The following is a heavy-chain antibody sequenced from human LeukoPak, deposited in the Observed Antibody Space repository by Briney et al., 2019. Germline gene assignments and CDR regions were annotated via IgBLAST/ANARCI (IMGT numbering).Heavy chain of an antibody. CDR3: ARDLYSYGYVYMDV. CDR1: GYTFTGYY. Sequence: ASVKVSCKASGYTFTGYYMHWVRQAPGQGLEWMGWINPNSGGTNYAQKFQGRVTMTRDTSISTAYMELSRLRSDDTAVYYCARDLYSYGYVYMDVWGKGTTVTISS. CDR2: INPNSGGT. J-gene: IGHJ6*03. V-gene: IGHV1-2*02. D-gene: IGHD5-18*01.